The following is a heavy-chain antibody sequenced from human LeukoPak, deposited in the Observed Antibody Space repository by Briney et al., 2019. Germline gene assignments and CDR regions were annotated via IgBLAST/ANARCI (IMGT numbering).Heavy chain of an antibody. Sequence: SETLSLTCAVYGGSFSGYYWSRIRQPPGKGLEWIGEINHSGSTNYNPSLKSRVTISVDTSKNQFSLKLSSVTAADTAVYYCARANPYCGGDCYSGRRFDYWGQGTLVTVSS. CDR2: INHSGST. CDR1: GGSFSGYY. V-gene: IGHV4-34*01. J-gene: IGHJ4*02. CDR3: ARANPYCGGDCYSGRRFDY. D-gene: IGHD2-21*02.